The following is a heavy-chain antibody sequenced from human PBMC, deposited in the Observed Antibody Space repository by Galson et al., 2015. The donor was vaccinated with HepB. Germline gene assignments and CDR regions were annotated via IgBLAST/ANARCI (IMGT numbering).Heavy chain of an antibody. CDR3: TRRNPDYYGSGSYYRGMDV. V-gene: IGHV3-73*01. Sequence: SLRLSCAASGFTFSGSAMHWVRQASGKGLEWVGRIRSKANSYATAYAASVKGRFTISRDDSKNTAYLQMNSLKTEDTAVYYCTRRNPDYYGSGSYYRGMDVWGQGTTVTVSS. J-gene: IGHJ6*02. D-gene: IGHD3-10*01. CDR2: IRSKANSYAT. CDR1: GFTFSGSA.